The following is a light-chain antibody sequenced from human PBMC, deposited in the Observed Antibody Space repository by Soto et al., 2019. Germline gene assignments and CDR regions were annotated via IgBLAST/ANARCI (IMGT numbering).Light chain of an antibody. Sequence: ENVLTQAPGTLSLSPREKANLSCRASQSVSSSYLAWYQQKPGQAPRLLIYGASSRATGIPDRFSGSGSGTDFTLTISRLEPEDFAVYYCQQYGSSLPTFGQGTRLEIK. CDR3: QQYGSSLPT. J-gene: IGKJ5*01. V-gene: IGKV3-20*01. CDR1: QSVSSSY. CDR2: GAS.